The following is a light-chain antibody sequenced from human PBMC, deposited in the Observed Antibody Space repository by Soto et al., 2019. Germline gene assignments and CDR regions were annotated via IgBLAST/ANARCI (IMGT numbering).Light chain of an antibody. CDR2: DAS. J-gene: IGKJ1*01. CDR3: QQYGSSPKT. V-gene: IGKV3-11*01. CDR1: QSVSSY. Sequence: EIVLTQSPATLSLSPGERATLSCRARQSVSSYLAWYQQKPGQAPMLLIYDASNKATGLPARFSGSGYGTDFTLTLRSIEPEDFAVYYCQQYGSSPKTFGQGTKVGIK.